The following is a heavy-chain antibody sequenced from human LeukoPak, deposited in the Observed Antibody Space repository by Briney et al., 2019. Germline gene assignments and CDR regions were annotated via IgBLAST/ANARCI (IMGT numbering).Heavy chain of an antibody. CDR1: GGSISSYY. CDR2: IYYSGST. J-gene: IGHJ5*02. V-gene: IGHV4-59*01. Sequence: SETLSLTCTVSGGSISSYYWSWIRQPPGKGLEWIGYIYYSGSTNYNPSLKSRVTISVDTSKNQFSLKLNSVTAADTAVYYCARDPRGGTSRDNWFDPWGQGTLVTVSS. CDR3: ARDPRGGTSRDNWFDP. D-gene: IGHD1-1*01.